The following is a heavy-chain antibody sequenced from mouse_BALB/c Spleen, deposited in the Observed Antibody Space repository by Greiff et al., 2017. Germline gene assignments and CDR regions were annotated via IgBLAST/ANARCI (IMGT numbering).Heavy chain of an antibody. CDR1: GYTFTSYW. J-gene: IGHJ4*01. CDR2: IYPGDGDT. D-gene: IGHD2-4*01. V-gene: IGHV1-87*01. Sequence: VQLQQSGAELARPGASVKLSCKASGYTFTSYWMQWVKQRPGQGLEWIGAIYPGDGDTRYTQKFKGKATLTADKSSSTAYMQLSSLASEDSAVYYCTMALYDYDEGYYYAMDYWGQGTSVTVSS. CDR3: TMALYDYDEGYYYAMDY.